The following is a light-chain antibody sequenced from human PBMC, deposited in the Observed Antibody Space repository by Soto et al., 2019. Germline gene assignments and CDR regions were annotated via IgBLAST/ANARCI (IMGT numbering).Light chain of an antibody. CDR2: WAS. CDR3: QQYFGTPIT. V-gene: IGKV4-1*01. J-gene: IGKJ5*01. CDR1: QTVLYSTNNKNY. Sequence: DIVMTQSPESLTVSLGERATINCKSSQTVLYSTNNKNYLAWYQQKPGQPPKLLIYWASTRESGVPDRFIGSGSGTDFTLTISSLQAEDVAVYYCQQYFGTPITFGQGTRLEIK.